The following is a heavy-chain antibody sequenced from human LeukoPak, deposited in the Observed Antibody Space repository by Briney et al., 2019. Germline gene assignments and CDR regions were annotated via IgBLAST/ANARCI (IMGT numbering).Heavy chain of an antibody. Sequence: SETLSLTCTVSGYSISSGYYWGWIRQPPGKGLEWIGSIYHSGSTYYNPSLKSRVTISVDTSKNQFSLKLSSVTAADTAVYYCARRSDIVVVPAAMEDYWGQGTLVTVSS. V-gene: IGHV4-38-2*02. J-gene: IGHJ4*02. D-gene: IGHD2-2*01. CDR1: GYSISSGYY. CDR2: IYHSGST. CDR3: ARRSDIVVVPAAMEDY.